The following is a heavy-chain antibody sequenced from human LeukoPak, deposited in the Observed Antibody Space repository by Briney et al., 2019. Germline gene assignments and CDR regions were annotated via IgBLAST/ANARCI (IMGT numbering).Heavy chain of an antibody. J-gene: IGHJ6*03. V-gene: IGHV4-34*01. Sequence: SETLSLTCTVSGDSISSYFWSLIRQPPGKGLEWIGEIKRSGSTNYNPSLKSRVTISVDTSKNQFSLKLSSVTAADTAVYYCAKSGRPTTWSSMDVWGKGATVTVSS. D-gene: IGHD1-1*01. CDR1: GDSISSYF. CDR2: IKRSGST. CDR3: AKSGRPTTWSSMDV.